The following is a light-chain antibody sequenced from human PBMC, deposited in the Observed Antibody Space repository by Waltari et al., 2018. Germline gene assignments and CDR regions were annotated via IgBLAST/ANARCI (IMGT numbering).Light chain of an antibody. Sequence: EIVLTQSPGTLSLSPGETATLSCRASQAVVNNFLAWYQQKPGQAPRVLIFAASTRAPGSPDRFSGSGSGTDFTLTLSRLEAEDFAVYYCQQSGSFPWTFGQGTKVEIK. CDR3: QQSGSFPWT. CDR2: AAS. J-gene: IGKJ1*01. V-gene: IGKV3-20*01. CDR1: QAVVNNF.